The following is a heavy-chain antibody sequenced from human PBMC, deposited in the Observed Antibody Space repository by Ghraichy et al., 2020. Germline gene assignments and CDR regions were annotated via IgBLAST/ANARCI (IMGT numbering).Heavy chain of an antibody. V-gene: IGHV4-59*01. D-gene: IGHD3-22*01. CDR3: ARVMIYYYNGSGPRPSGFDP. Sequence: SETLSLTCTVSGASIRGYYWSWIRQPPGKGLEWIGYVFHSGSTNYNPSLKSRVTMSLDTSKNQFSLKLSSVTAADTAVYYCARVMIYYYNGSGPRPSGFDPWGKGTLVTVSS. J-gene: IGHJ5*02. CDR2: VFHSGST. CDR1: GASIRGYY.